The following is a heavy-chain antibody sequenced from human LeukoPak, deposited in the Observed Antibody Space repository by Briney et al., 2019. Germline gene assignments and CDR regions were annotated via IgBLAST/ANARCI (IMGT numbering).Heavy chain of an antibody. J-gene: IGHJ4*02. Sequence: GGSLRLSCAASGFTFSNYSMNWVRQAPGKGLEWVSSISSRSTYIYHADSVKGRFTISRDNAKNSLFLQMNSLRAEDTAVYYCARIHNYNYCSGGTCYSGPFDYWGQGTLVTVSS. CDR1: GFTFSNYS. D-gene: IGHD2-15*01. CDR3: ARIHNYNYCSGGTCYSGPFDY. V-gene: IGHV3-21*01. CDR2: ISSRSTYI.